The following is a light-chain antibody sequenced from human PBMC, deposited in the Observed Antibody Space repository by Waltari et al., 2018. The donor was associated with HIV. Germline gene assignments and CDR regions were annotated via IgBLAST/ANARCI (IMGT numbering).Light chain of an antibody. J-gene: IGLJ3*02. CDR1: SNDVGHYNL. CDR3: CSYGGSQDML. CDR2: DLT. Sequence: SALTQPASVSGSPGQSITISCTGTSNDVGHYNLVSWYQQYPSTAPPLMIYDLTKRPSVVSNRFSGSKSGNTASLTISGLQADDEADYFCCSYGGSQDMLFGGGTKLTVL. V-gene: IGLV2-23*02.